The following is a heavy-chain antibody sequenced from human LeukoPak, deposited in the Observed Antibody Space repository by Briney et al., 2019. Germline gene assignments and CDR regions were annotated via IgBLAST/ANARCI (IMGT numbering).Heavy chain of an antibody. CDR2: FTSGGSSR. D-gene: IGHD1-26*01. CDR1: GFTLSNYA. V-gene: IGHV3-74*01. Sequence: GGSLRLSCAASGFTLSNYAMYWVRQAPGKGLVRVSHFTSGGSSRTYADSVQGRFTVSRDIAKNTLYLQMNSLRTEDTAVYYCAIAQVGVPTDCWGQGTLVTVSS. CDR3: AIAQVGVPTDC. J-gene: IGHJ4*02.